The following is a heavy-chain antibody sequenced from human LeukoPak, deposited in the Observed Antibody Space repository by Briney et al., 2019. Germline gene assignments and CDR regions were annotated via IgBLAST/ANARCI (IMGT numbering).Heavy chain of an antibody. J-gene: IGHJ4*02. Sequence: PGGSLRLSCAASGFPFSSYSINWVRQAPGKGLEWVAYINSISSIIYYADSVKGRFTIPRDNAKNSLHLQMISLRDEDTAVYYCATFFYYDSGGYYYFDYWGQGTLVTVSS. D-gene: IGHD3-22*01. CDR2: INSISSII. CDR1: GFPFSSYS. CDR3: ATFFYYDSGGYYYFDY. V-gene: IGHV3-48*02.